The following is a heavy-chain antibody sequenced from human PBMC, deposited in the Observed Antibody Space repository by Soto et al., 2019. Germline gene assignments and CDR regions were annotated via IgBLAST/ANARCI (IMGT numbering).Heavy chain of an antibody. J-gene: IGHJ4*02. CDR1: GFTFSSYG. CDR3: ARDGYCSGGSCYSGPVFDY. CDR2: IWYDGSNK. Sequence: QVQLVESGGGVVQPGRSLRLSCAASGFTFSSYGMHWVRQAPGKGLEWVEVIWYDGSNKYYADSVKGRFTISRDNSKNTLYLQMNSLRAEDTAVYYCARDGYCSGGSCYSGPVFDYWGQGTLVTVSS. D-gene: IGHD2-15*01. V-gene: IGHV3-33*01.